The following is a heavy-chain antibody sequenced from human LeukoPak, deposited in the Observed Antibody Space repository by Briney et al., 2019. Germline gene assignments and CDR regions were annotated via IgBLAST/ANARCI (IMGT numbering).Heavy chain of an antibody. CDR2: INPTGGST. Sequence: GASVKVSCKASGYTFPSCFMHWVRQAPGQGLEWMGIINPTGGSTTYAQKFQGRVTMTRDTSTSTVYMELSSLRSDDTAVYYCARTVARRFDYWGQGTLVTVSS. CDR1: GYTFPSCF. CDR3: ARTVARRFDY. D-gene: IGHD6-6*01. J-gene: IGHJ4*02. V-gene: IGHV1-46*01.